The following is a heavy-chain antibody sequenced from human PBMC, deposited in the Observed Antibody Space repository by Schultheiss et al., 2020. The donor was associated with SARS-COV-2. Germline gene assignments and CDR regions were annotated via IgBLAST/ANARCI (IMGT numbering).Heavy chain of an antibody. V-gene: IGHV1-18*01. J-gene: IGHJ2*01. D-gene: IGHD2/OR15-2a*01. CDR1: GYTFTSYG. Sequence: GESLKISCKASGYTFTSYGISWVRQAPGQGLEWMGWISAYNGNTNYAQKLQGRVTMTTDTSTSTAYMELRSLRSDDTAVYYCARDPIGYFDLWGRGTLVTVSS. CDR3: ARDPIGYFDL. CDR2: ISAYNGNT.